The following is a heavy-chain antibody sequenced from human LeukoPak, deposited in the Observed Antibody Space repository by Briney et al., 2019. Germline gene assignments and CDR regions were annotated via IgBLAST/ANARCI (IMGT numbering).Heavy chain of an antibody. V-gene: IGHV3-21*01. D-gene: IGHD2-2*01. Sequence: PGGSLRLSCAASGFTFSSHSMSWVRQAPGKGLEWVSSISDDSNYIYYADSVEGRFTISRDNAKNSLYLQMNSLRAEDTAVYYCANHLACGSTSCPPFDYWGQGTLVTVSS. CDR2: ISDDSNYI. CDR1: GFTFSSHS. CDR3: ANHLACGSTSCPPFDY. J-gene: IGHJ4*02.